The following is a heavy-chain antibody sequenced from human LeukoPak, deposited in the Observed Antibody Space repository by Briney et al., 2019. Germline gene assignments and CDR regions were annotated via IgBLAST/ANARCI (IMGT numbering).Heavy chain of an antibody. J-gene: IGHJ6*02. CDR2: IYYSGST. CDR1: GGSISSYY. V-gene: IGHV4-59*08. CDR3: ARGTEGSYYYYGMDV. Sequence: SETLSLTCTVSGGSISSYYWSWIRQPPGKGLEWIGYIYYSGSTNYNPSLKSRVTISVDTSKNQFSLKLSSVTAADTAVYYCARGTEGSYYYYGMDVRGQGTTVTVSS.